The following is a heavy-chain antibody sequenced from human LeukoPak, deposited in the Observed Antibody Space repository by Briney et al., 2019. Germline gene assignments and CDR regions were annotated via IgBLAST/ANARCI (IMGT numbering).Heavy chain of an antibody. CDR3: ARDTVNGPFVISLDL. CDR2: INSADNVE. V-gene: IGHV3-21*06. Sequence: GRSLTLSCAASGFTFSNYGMHWVRQAPGKGPEWVAHINSADNVEYYTDSVRGRFTMSRDNAKDLLYLQMNSLRDEDTAVYYCARDTVNGPFVISLDLWGQGVLVTVSS. D-gene: IGHD2-8*01. J-gene: IGHJ5*02. CDR1: GFTFSNYG.